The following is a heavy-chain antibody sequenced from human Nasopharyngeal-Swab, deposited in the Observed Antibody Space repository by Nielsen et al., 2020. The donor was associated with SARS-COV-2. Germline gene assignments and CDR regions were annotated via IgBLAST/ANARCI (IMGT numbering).Heavy chain of an antibody. Sequence: ESLKISCAASGFSFSTFWMHWVRKVPGEGLVWVSRINTDGRRTNYAESVKGRFTISRDNVKNMLYLQMNNLRPEDTAVYYCARDLGGFGGYWGQGTLATVSS. V-gene: IGHV3-74*01. CDR3: ARDLGGFGGY. CDR2: INTDGRRT. J-gene: IGHJ4*02. CDR1: GFSFSTFW. D-gene: IGHD4-23*01.